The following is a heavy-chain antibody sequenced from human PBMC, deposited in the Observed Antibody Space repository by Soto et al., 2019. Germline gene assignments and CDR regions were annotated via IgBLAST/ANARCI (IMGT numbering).Heavy chain of an antibody. CDR3: ARIPIAAAGTSAEYYYYYRGMDV. CDR2: IIPIFGTA. D-gene: IGHD6-13*01. J-gene: IGHJ6*02. CDR1: GSTFSSYA. V-gene: IGHV1-69*01. Sequence: QVQLVQSGAEVEKPGSSVKVSCKASGSTFSSYAISWVRQAPGQGLEWMGGIIPIFGTANYAQKYQARVTIHADESTSTAYMELSSLRSEDTAVYYCARIPIAAAGTSAEYYYYYRGMDVWGQGTTVTVSS.